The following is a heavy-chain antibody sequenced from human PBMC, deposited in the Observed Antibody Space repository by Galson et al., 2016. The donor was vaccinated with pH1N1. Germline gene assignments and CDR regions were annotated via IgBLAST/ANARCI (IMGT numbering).Heavy chain of an antibody. CDR1: GFDFSSYG. D-gene: IGHD2-15*01. J-gene: IGHJ5*02. CDR2: MWHDGSHE. V-gene: IGHV3-33*07. Sequence: SLRLSCAASGFDFSSYGMFWVRQAPRKGLEWVAAMWHDGSHEYYSDSVNGRFTISRDNSKNTLYLQMDRLTGDDTAVYYCVRDFSYCRGLSCFSTPLFNWFDTWGQGTLVTVSS. CDR3: VRDFSYCRGLSCFSTPLFNWFDT.